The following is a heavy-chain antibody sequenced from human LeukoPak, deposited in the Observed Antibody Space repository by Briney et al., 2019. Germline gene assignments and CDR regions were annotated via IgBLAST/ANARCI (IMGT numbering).Heavy chain of an antibody. CDR1: GGSFSGYY. D-gene: IGHD6-25*01. CDR3: ARVAPFCARMSGGWFDP. Sequence: PSETLSLTCAVYGGSFSGYYWSWIRQPPGKGLEWIGEINHSGSTNYNPSLKSRVTISVDTSKNQFSLKLSSVTAADTAVYYCARVAPFCARMSGGWFDPWGQGTLVTVSS. J-gene: IGHJ5*02. V-gene: IGHV4-34*01. CDR2: INHSGST.